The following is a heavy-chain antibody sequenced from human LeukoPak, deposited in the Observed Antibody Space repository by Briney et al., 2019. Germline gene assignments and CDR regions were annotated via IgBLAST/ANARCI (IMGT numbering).Heavy chain of an antibody. Sequence: GGSLRLSCAVSGFTVSSNYMSWVRQAPGKGLEWVSVIYTGGESYYADSVKGRFTVFRDNSKNTMNFQMNNLRAEDTAVYYCAATTAIVPYYFMDVWGNGTTVTVSS. J-gene: IGHJ6*03. V-gene: IGHV3-53*01. CDR3: AATTAIVPYYFMDV. D-gene: IGHD5-18*01. CDR2: IYTGGES. CDR1: GFTVSSNY.